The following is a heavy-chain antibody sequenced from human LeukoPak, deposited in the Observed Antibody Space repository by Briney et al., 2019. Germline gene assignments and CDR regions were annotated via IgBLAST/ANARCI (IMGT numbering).Heavy chain of an antibody. J-gene: IGHJ4*02. CDR1: GYSISSGYY. CDR2: IYHSGST. Sequence: SETLSLNCTVSGYSISSGYYWGWIRRSPGKGLEWIGTIYHSGSTSYNPSLKSRVTISEDTSKNQFSLKLSSVTAADTAVYYCARAVGGDGSGSLWGPGTLVTVSS. V-gene: IGHV4-38-2*02. D-gene: IGHD3-10*01. CDR3: ARAVGGDGSGSL.